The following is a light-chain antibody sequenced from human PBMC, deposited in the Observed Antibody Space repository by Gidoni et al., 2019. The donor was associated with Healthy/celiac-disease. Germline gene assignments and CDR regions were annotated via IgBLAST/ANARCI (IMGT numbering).Light chain of an antibody. CDR1: QSINSY. V-gene: IGKV1-39*01. Sequence: DIQMTQSPSSLSASVGDRVTITCRASQSINSYLNWYQQKPGKAPKLLIYAASSLQSGVPSRFSGSVSGTDFTLTIRSLQPVEFSTYYCQQSYSTLMYTFGQGTKLELK. CDR2: AAS. CDR3: QQSYSTLMYT. J-gene: IGKJ2*01.